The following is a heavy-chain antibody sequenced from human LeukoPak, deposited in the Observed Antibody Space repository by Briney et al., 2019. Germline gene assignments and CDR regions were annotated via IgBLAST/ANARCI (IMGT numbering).Heavy chain of an antibody. CDR3: ARDRTLVVTINAFDI. Sequence: ASVKVSCKASGYTFTDYYIHWVRQAPGQGLEWMGWINPNSGDTHYAQKFQGWVTMTRDTSISTAYMELSRLRSDDTAVYYCARDRTLVVTINAFDIWGQGTMVTVSS. CDR2: INPNSGDT. CDR1: GYTFTDYY. V-gene: IGHV1-2*04. D-gene: IGHD4-23*01. J-gene: IGHJ3*02.